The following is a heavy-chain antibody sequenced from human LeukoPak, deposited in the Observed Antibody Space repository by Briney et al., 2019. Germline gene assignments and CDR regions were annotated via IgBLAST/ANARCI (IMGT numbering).Heavy chain of an antibody. CDR3: AKGCSSWYTYYYFDY. D-gene: IGHD6-13*01. V-gene: IGHV3-23*01. Sequence: PGGSLRLSCAASEFTFSSYGMSWVRQAPGKGLEWVSVISGSGGSTYYADSVKGRFTISRDNSKNTVYLQMNSLRAEDTAVYYCAKGCSSWYTYYYFDYWGQGTLVTVSS. CDR2: ISGSGGST. J-gene: IGHJ4*02. CDR1: EFTFSSYG.